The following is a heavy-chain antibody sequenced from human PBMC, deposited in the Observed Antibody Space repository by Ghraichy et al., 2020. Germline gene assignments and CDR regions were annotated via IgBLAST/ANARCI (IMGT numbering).Heavy chain of an antibody. J-gene: IGHJ5*02. D-gene: IGHD3-3*01. V-gene: IGHV4-59*01. CDR2: IYYSGST. CDR3: ARGGKEYDFFFDP. Sequence: SETLSLTCTVSGGSISSYYWSWIRQPPGKGLEWIGYIYYSGSTNYNPSLKSRVTISVDTSKNQFSLKLSSVTAADTAVYYCARGGKEYDFFFDPWGQGTLVTVSS. CDR1: GGSISSYY.